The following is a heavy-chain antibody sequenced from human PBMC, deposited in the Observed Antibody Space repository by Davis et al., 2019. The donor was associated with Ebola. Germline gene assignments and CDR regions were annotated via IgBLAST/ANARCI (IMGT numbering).Heavy chain of an antibody. CDR3: ARAGYCSGGSCYSRPSFDFDY. V-gene: IGHV4-34*01. Sequence: PGGSLKISCAASGFTFSSYAMSWVRQAPGKGLEWIGEINHSGSTNYNPSLKSRVTISVDTSKNQFSLKLSSVTAADTAVYYCARAGYCSGGSCYSRPSFDFDYWGQGTLVTVSS. CDR1: GFTFSSYA. D-gene: IGHD2-15*01. CDR2: INHSGST. J-gene: IGHJ4*02.